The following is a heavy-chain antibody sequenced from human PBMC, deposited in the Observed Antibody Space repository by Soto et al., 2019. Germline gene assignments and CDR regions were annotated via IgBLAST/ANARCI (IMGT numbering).Heavy chain of an antibody. V-gene: IGHV4-4*02. J-gene: IGHJ4*02. CDR3: ARVRGRGHSGYDPSFDY. D-gene: IGHD5-12*01. CDR2: IYHSGST. Sequence: SETLSLTCAVSGGSISSSNWWSWVRQPPGKGLEWIGEIYHSGSTNYNPSLKSRVTISVDKSKNQFSLKLSSVTAADTAVYYCARVRGRGHSGYDPSFDYWGQGTLVTVSS. CDR1: GGSISSSNW.